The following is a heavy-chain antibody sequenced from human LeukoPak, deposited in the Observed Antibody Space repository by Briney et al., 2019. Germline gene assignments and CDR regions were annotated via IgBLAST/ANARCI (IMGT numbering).Heavy chain of an antibody. Sequence: AASVKVSRTASGGTFSSYAISWVRQAPGQGLEWMGGIIPIFGTANYAQKFQGRVTITADESTSTAYMELSSLRSEDTAVYYCARGPGTTFGLDYWGQGTLVTVSS. J-gene: IGHJ4*02. CDR3: ARGPGTTFGLDY. D-gene: IGHD1-1*01. CDR1: GGTFSSYA. CDR2: IIPIFGTA. V-gene: IGHV1-69*13.